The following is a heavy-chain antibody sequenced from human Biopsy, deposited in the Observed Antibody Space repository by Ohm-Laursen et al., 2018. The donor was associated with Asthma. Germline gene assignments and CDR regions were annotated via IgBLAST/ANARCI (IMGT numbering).Heavy chain of an antibody. CDR1: GYTFNSAG. CDR2: ISVYNGNT. D-gene: IGHD3-10*01. J-gene: IGHJ6*02. V-gene: IGHV1-18*01. CDR3: ARAVDYSHYYGIDV. Sequence: GASVKVSCKTSGYTFNSAGITWVRQAPGQGLEWMGWISVYNGNTKVAQKLQDRVTMITDTSTSTAYMELRSLISDDTAVYFCARAVDYSHYYGIDVWGQGTTVTVS.